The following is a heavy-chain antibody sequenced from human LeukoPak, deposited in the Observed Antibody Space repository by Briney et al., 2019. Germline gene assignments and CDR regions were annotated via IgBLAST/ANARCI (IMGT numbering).Heavy chain of an antibody. CDR3: ARDSYYYDSSGYRNYPLDY. Sequence: SETLSLTCTVSGGSISSYYWSWIRQPAGRGLEWIGRIYTSGGTNYNPSLKSRVTMSVDTSKNQFSLKLSSVTAADTAVYYCARDSYYYDSSGYRNYPLDYWGQGTLVTVSS. J-gene: IGHJ4*02. CDR2: IYTSGGT. D-gene: IGHD3-22*01. V-gene: IGHV4-4*07. CDR1: GGSISSYY.